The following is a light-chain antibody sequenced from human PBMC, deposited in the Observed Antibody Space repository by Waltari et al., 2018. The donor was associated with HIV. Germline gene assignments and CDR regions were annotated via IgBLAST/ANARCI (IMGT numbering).Light chain of an antibody. Sequence: EIVVTQFPAALSVSPGERASLSCIASQSVSTNLAWYHQVSGQAPRLLISDSSNRATGVTDRFSGSGSGTHFTLTISSLQSEDSGVYYCQSYSDWPRAFGLGTKVEV. CDR2: DSS. J-gene: IGKJ1*01. CDR1: QSVSTN. V-gene: IGKV3-15*01. CDR3: QSYSDWPRA.